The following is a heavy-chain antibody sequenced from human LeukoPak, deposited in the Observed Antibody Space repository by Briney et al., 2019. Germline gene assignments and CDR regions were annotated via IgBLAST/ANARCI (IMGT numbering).Heavy chain of an antibody. V-gene: IGHV1-8*01. CDR2: MNPNSGNT. Sequence: AAVKVSCKASGYTFTSYDIHWVRQATGQGLEWMGWMNPNSGNTGYAQKFQGRVTMTRNTSISTAHMELSSLRSEDTAVYYCARSLGEEFDPWGQGTLVTVSS. CDR1: GYTFTSYD. D-gene: IGHD3-10*01. J-gene: IGHJ5*02. CDR3: ARSLGEEFDP.